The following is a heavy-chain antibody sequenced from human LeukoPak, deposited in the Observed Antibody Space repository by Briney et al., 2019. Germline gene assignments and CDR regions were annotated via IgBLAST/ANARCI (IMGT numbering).Heavy chain of an antibody. CDR1: GYTFTSYY. CDR3: ARSYGDYIEGTAAPGY. CDR2: INPDGLST. V-gene: IGHV1-46*01. Sequence: ASVKVSCKASGYTFTSYYMHWVRQAPGQGLEWMGVINPDGLSTSYAQMFQGRVTMTRDTSTSTAYMELSSLRSEDTAVYYCARSYGDYIEGTAAPGYWGQGTLVTVSS. J-gene: IGHJ4*02. D-gene: IGHD4-17*01.